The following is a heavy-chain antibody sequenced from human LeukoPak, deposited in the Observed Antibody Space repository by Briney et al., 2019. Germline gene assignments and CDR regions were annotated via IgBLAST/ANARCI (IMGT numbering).Heavy chain of an antibody. CDR2: ISASGERT. J-gene: IGHJ3*02. Sequence: PGGSLRLSSPASAFTFSNYVMSWVRQAPGKGLEWFSTISASGERTYHADSVRGRFTISRDNSKNTLHLQMNSLRADDTAVYYCAKAGPGTMTFDAFDIWGQGTVVTVSS. CDR1: AFTFSNYV. V-gene: IGHV3-23*01. D-gene: IGHD3-22*01. CDR3: AKAGPGTMTFDAFDI.